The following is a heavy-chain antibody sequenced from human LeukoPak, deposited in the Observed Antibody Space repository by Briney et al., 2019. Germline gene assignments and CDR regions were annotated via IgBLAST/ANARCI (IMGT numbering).Heavy chain of an antibody. D-gene: IGHD6-13*01. CDR1: GFTVSTNY. J-gene: IGHJ4*02. Sequence: GGSLRLSCAASGFTVSTNYMSWVRQAPGKGLEWVSVVYGGNTSYYADSVKGRFTISRDTSKNTVHLQMNSLRTEDTAVYYCARAYGSNSNDYWGQGTLVTVSS. V-gene: IGHV3-66*02. CDR2: VYGGNTS. CDR3: ARAYGSNSNDY.